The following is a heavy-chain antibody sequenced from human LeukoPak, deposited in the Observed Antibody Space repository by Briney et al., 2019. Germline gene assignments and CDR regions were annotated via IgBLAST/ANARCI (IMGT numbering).Heavy chain of an antibody. D-gene: IGHD6-13*01. CDR1: GFTVSTNY. J-gene: IGHJ4*02. Sequence: GGSLRLSCAASGFTVSTNYMSWVRQAPGKGLEWVSVVYGGNTSYYADSVKGRFTISRDTSKNTVHLQMNSLRTEDTAVYYCARAYGSNSNDYWGQGTLVTVSS. V-gene: IGHV3-66*02. CDR2: VYGGNTS. CDR3: ARAYGSNSNDY.